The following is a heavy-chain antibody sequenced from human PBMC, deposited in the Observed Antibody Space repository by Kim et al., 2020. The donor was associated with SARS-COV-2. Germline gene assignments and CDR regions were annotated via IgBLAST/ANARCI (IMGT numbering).Heavy chain of an antibody. CDR3: ARGRVAAAGNWFDP. J-gene: IGHJ5*02. V-gene: IGHV4-34*01. D-gene: IGHD6-13*01. Sequence: NPALKSRVTISVDTSKNQFSLKLSSVTAADTAVYYCARGRVAAAGNWFDPWGQGTLVTVSS.